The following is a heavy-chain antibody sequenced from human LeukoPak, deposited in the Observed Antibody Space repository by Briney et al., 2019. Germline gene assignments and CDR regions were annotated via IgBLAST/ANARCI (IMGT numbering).Heavy chain of an antibody. CDR1: GFTASSNY. V-gene: IGHV3-66*01. Sequence: GGSLRLSCAASGFTASSNYMSWVRQAPGEGMEWVSVIYSGGSTYFADSVKGRFTISRDNSKNTLYLQMNSLRADDTAVYYCAGTDYGDYSTGYYGMDVWGQGTTVTVSS. J-gene: IGHJ6*02. CDR2: IYSGGST. D-gene: IGHD4-17*01. CDR3: AGTDYGDYSTGYYGMDV.